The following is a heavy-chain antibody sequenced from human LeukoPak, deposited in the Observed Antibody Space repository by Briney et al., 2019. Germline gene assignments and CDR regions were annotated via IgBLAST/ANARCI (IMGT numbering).Heavy chain of an antibody. V-gene: IGHV1-69*06. D-gene: IGHD5-18*01. CDR2: IIPIFGTA. CDR1: GGTFSSYA. CDR3: ASLDTAMGDAFDI. Sequence: GASVTVSCKAAGGTFSSYAISWVRQAPGQGLEWMGGIIPIFGTANYAQKFQGRVTITADKSTSTAYMELSSLRSEDTAVYYCASLDTAMGDAFDIWGQGTMVTVSS. J-gene: IGHJ3*02.